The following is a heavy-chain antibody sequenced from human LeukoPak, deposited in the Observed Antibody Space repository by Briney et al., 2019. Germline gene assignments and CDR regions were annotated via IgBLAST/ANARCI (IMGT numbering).Heavy chain of an antibody. D-gene: IGHD3-10*01. CDR1: GFTFRSYG. J-gene: IGHJ4*02. Sequence: GRSLRLSCAASGFTFRSYGMHWVRQAPGKGLEWVAFLRSDTNSEHYAVSVKGRFAISRDTSKDTLNLQMRSLRVEDTALYYCARGLRQAGLAPLEFWGQGTQVIVSS. V-gene: IGHV3-30*02. CDR3: ARGLRQAGLAPLEF. CDR2: LRSDTNSE.